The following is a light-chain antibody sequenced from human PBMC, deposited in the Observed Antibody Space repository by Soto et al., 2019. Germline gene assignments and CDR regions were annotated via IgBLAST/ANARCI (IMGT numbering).Light chain of an antibody. CDR2: RAS. J-gene: IGKJ5*01. Sequence: DTVFTQSSGTLSLSPGEIATLSCRASQSFSSSYLAWCQQRPGQAPRLLIYRASTRAAGIPDRFSGSGSGTDFTLTITRLEPEDSEVYFCQQYTGPPTTFGQGTRLEI. CDR3: QQYTGPPTT. V-gene: IGKV3-20*01. CDR1: QSFSSSY.